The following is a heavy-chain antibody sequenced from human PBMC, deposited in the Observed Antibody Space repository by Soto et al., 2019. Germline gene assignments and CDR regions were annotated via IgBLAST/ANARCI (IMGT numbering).Heavy chain of an antibody. J-gene: IGHJ6*02. V-gene: IGHV1-69*13. CDR1: GGTFSSYA. CDR2: IIPIFGTA. D-gene: IGHD3-10*01. CDR3: ARDGTMVRGVIIRPYYGMDV. Sequence: VKVSCKASGGTFSSYAISWVRQAPGQGLEWMGGIIPIFGTANYAQKFQGRVTITADESTSTAYMELSSLRSEDTAVYYCARDGTMVRGVIIRPYYGMDVWGQGTTVTVS.